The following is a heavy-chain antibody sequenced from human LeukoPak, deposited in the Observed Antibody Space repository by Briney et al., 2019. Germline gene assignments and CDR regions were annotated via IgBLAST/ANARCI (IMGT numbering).Heavy chain of an antibody. D-gene: IGHD3-16*01. J-gene: IGHJ3*02. Sequence: SETLSLTCTVSGGSTSSYYWSWIRQSAGKGLEWIGRIYVSGSTTYNPSLNSRVTMSLDTSKNQFSLKLSSVTAADTAVYYCAREVMITFGGVISPQSDAFDIWGQGTMVTVSS. CDR3: AREVMITFGGVISPQSDAFDI. CDR1: GGSTSSYY. CDR2: IYVSGST. V-gene: IGHV4-4*07.